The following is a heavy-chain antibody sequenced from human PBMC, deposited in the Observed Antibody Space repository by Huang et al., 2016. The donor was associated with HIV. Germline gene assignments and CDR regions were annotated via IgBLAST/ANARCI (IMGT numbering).Heavy chain of an antibody. D-gene: IGHD6-19*01. CDR1: GFTFSRYW. CDR3: ARDSQQWLVEDY. J-gene: IGHJ4*02. Sequence: EVQLVESGGGLVQPGGSLRLSCAASGFTFSRYWMHWVRQAPGKGLVWVSRINSDGSSTSYADSVKGRFTISRDNAKNTLYLQMNSLRAEDTAVYYCARDSQQWLVEDYWGQGTLVTVSS. CDR2: INSDGSST. V-gene: IGHV3-74*01.